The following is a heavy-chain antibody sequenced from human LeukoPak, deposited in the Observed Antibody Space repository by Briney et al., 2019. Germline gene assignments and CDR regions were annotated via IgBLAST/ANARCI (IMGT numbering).Heavy chain of an antibody. CDR3: TTDRHRLLDIAAAGFDP. J-gene: IGHJ5*02. CDR2: IKSKPDDRTT. V-gene: IGHV3-15*01. D-gene: IGHD6-13*01. Sequence: GGSLRLSCAASGFPFSNSRMIWVRQAPGKGLEWVGHIKSKPDDRTTDYPAPVKGRLTISRNDSKNTLYLQMNSLKTEDTAVYYCTTDRHRLLDIAAAGFDPWGQGTLVTVSS. CDR1: GFPFSNSR.